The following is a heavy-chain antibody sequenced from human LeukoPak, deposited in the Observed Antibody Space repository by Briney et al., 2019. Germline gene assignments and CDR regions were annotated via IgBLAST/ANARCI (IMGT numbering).Heavy chain of an antibody. J-gene: IGHJ6*02. V-gene: IGHV3-9*01. Sequence: GGSLRLSCAATGFTFKDYGMHWVRHPPGKGLEWVSGINWNGGGADYADSVKGRFTISRDNAKNSLYLQMTSLRPEDTALYYCAKHLRATNTYIFFGLDVWGQGTTVTVSS. CDR1: GFTFKDYG. CDR3: AKHLRATNTYIFFGLDV. D-gene: IGHD1-26*01. CDR2: INWNGGGA.